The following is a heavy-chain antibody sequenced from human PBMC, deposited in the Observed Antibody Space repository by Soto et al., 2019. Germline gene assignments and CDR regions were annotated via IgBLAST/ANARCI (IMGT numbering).Heavy chain of an antibody. CDR1: GFSLSTSGVG. Sequence: QITLKESGPTLVKPTQTLTLTCTFSGFSLSTSGVGVGWIRQPPGKALEWLALIYWDDDKRYSPSLKSRLTITKDTSRNQVVLTMTNMDPVDTATYYCAHKQAAARNFDYWGQGTLVTVSS. V-gene: IGHV2-5*02. CDR3: AHKQAAARNFDY. D-gene: IGHD6-13*01. CDR2: IYWDDDK. J-gene: IGHJ4*02.